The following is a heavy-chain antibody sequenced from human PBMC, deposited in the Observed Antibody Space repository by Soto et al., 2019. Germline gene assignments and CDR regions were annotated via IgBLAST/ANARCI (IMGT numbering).Heavy chain of an antibody. J-gene: IGHJ4*02. V-gene: IGHV4-38-2*01. CDR1: GYSISSDYY. CDR3: ARKSWQTNDFDS. D-gene: IGHD3-10*01. CDR2: ISPSGST. Sequence: SETLSLTCVVSGYSISSDYYWGWIRQPPGKGLEWIGSISPSGSTYYKPSLESRVTISLDPSKIQFSLRLSSVTAADTAVYYCARKSWQTNDFDSWGQGTQVTVSS.